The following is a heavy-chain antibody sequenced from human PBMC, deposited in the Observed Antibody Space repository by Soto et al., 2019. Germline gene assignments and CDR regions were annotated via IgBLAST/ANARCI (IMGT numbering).Heavy chain of an antibody. CDR2: IYYSGST. V-gene: IGHV4-30-4*01. D-gene: IGHD3-22*01. J-gene: IGHJ4*02. CDR3: ARNYDSSGYYPYYFDY. CDR1: GGSISSGDYY. Sequence: QVQLQESGPGLVKPSQTLSLTCTVSGGSISSGDYYWSWIRQPPGKGLEWIGYIYYSGSTYYNPSLKSRVTISVDTSKNQFSLKLSSVTAADTAVYYCARNYDSSGYYPYYFDYWGQGTLFTVSS.